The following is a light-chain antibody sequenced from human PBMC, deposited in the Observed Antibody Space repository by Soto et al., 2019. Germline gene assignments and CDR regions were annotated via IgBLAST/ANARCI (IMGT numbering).Light chain of an antibody. Sequence: QSALTQPASVSGSPGQSITISCTGTSSDVGSYNLVSWYQQHPGKAPKLMIYEGSKRPSGVSNRFSGSKSGNTASLTNSGLQAEDEADYYCCSYAGSSTFVVFGGGTKLTGL. V-gene: IGLV2-23*03. CDR3: CSYAGSSTFVV. CDR1: SSDVGSYNL. CDR2: EGS. J-gene: IGLJ2*01.